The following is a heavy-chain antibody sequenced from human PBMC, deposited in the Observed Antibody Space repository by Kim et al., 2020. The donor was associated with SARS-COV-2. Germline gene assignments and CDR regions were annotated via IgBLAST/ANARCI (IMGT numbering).Heavy chain of an antibody. J-gene: IGHJ4*02. CDR3: AKDPYTNGWYRAGDS. D-gene: IGHD2-8*01. CDR1: GFTFSNFA. V-gene: IGHV3-23*01. CDR2: ITGRGGGST. Sequence: GGSLRLSCGASGFTFSNFAMSWVRQAPGKGLQCVSGITGRGGGSTFYADSVKGRSTISRDNSKNTLILQMNSLRVEDTALYYCAKDPYTNGWYRAGDSWGQGTLVTVSS.